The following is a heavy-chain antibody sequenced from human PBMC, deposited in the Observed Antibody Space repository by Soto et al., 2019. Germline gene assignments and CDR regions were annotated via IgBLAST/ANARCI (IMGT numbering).Heavy chain of an antibody. J-gene: IGHJ4*02. CDR1: GFTFSDSA. CDR3: AKDGRRFLEWLSHVDY. D-gene: IGHD3-3*01. V-gene: IGHV3-73*01. Sequence: PGGSLRLSCAAFGFTFSDSAMHWVRQASGKGLEWVGRIRSKTNDYATRYAASVKGRFTISRDDSKNTAYLQMNSLRAEDTAVYYCAKDGRRFLEWLSHVDYWGQGTLVTVSS. CDR2: IRSKTNDYAT.